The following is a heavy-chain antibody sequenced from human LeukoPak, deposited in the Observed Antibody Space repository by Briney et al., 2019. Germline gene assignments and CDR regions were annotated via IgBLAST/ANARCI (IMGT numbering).Heavy chain of an antibody. CDR3: ASYSSPFRFDP. D-gene: IGHD2-15*01. V-gene: IGHV1-69*05. Sequence: SVKVPCKASGGTFSSYAISWVRQAPGQGLEWMGGIIPIFGTANYAQKLQGRVTITTDESTSTAYMELSSLRSEDTAVYYCASYSSPFRFDPWGQGTLVTVSS. J-gene: IGHJ5*02. CDR2: IIPIFGTA. CDR1: GGTFSSYA.